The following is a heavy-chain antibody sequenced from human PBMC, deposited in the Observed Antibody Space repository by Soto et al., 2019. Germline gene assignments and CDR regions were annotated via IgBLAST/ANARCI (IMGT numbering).Heavy chain of an antibody. CDR3: SRDPGLIAAAGSFVAFDM. CDR1: GYTFNTNA. CDR2: ISAFNGYT. J-gene: IGHJ3*02. V-gene: IGHV1-18*04. D-gene: IGHD6-13*01. Sequence: QVQLVQSGTEVKKPGASVKVSCKASGYTFNTNALSWVRQAPGQGLEWMGWISAFNGYTNYAQKFQARLTMTTDTSTSTAYMELRSLRSDDTAVYYCSRDPGLIAAAGSFVAFDMWGQGTMVIVSS.